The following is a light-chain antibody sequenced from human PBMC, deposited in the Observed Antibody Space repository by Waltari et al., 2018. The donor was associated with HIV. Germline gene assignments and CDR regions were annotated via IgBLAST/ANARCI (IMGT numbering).Light chain of an antibody. Sequence: DIQMTQSPSSLSASVGDRVTMTCRASQDIRKSLAWYQHKPGKAPEILVFSVSILESGVPSRFSGSASGTDYTLTINSLQPEDFATYYYQQYYSSSYTFGQGTKVEIK. J-gene: IGKJ2*01. CDR2: SVS. CDR1: QDIRKS. CDR3: QQYYSSSYT. V-gene: IGKV1-NL1*01.